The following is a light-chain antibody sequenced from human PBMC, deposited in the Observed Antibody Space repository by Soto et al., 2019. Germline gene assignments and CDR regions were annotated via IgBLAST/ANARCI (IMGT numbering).Light chain of an antibody. CDR1: SSDVGGYNY. CDR3: SSFAGGGNPVL. Sequence: QSALTQPPSASGSLGQSVTISCTGTSSDVGGYNYVSWHQQHPGKAPKVMIYEVTKRPPGVPDRFSGSKSGNTASLTVSGLQAEYDADYYCSSFAGGGNPVLLGGGTKLTVL. J-gene: IGLJ2*01. V-gene: IGLV2-8*01. CDR2: EVT.